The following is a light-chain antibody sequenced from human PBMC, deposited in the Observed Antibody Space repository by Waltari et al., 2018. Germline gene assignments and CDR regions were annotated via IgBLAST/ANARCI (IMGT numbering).Light chain of an antibody. J-gene: IGLJ2*01. Sequence: SYVLTQTPSVSLAPGQTAIITCGGDNIESKSVHWYQLKPGQAPVFVMFYDSDRPPGIPDRFSGANSGNTATLTISRVEDDDEADYFCQVWDDSNNSGVFGGGTKLTVL. V-gene: IGLV3-21*04. CDR2: YDS. CDR1: NIESKS. CDR3: QVWDDSNNSGV.